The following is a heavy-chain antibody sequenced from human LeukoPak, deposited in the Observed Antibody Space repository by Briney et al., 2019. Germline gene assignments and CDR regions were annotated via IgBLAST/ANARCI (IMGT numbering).Heavy chain of an antibody. J-gene: IGHJ4*02. Sequence: PGGSLRLSCAASGFTFSSYSMNWVRQAPGKGLEWVSSISSSSSYIYYADSAKGRFTISRDNAKNSLYLQMNSLRAEDTAVYYCASQGARPWGYWGQGTLVTVSS. CDR1: GFTFSSYS. CDR2: ISSSSSYI. V-gene: IGHV3-21*01. D-gene: IGHD6-6*01. CDR3: ASQGARPWGY.